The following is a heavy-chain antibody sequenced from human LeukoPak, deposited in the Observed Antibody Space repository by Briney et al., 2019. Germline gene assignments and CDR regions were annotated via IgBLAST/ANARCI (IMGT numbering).Heavy chain of an antibody. CDR1: GGSISSGSFY. CDR2: VYYSGAT. Sequence: SETLSLTCSVSGGSISSGSFYWAWVRQPPGRGLEWIGSVYYSGATYYNPSHKSRGTLLVDTPKNQFSLRVSSVTAADTAVYYCARNENYIPEHWFDLWGQGTLVTVSS. D-gene: IGHD5-24*01. V-gene: IGHV4-39*01. CDR3: ARNENYIPEHWFDL. J-gene: IGHJ5*02.